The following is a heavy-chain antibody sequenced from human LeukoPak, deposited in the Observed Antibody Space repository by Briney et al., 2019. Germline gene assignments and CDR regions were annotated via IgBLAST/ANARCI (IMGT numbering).Heavy chain of an antibody. CDR3: AKDLGVQWLVPYYFDY. D-gene: IGHD6-19*01. CDR1: GFTFNGFE. CDR2: ISYDGSRK. Sequence: GGSLRLSCAASGFTFNGFEMNWVRQAPDKGLEWVAVISYDGSRKYYAGSVKGRFTISRDNSENTLYLQMNSLRAEDTAVYYCAKDLGVQWLVPYYFDYWGRGTLVTVSS. V-gene: IGHV3-30*18. J-gene: IGHJ4*02.